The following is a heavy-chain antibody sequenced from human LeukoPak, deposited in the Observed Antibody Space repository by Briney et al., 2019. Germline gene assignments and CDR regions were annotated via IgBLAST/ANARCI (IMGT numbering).Heavy chain of an antibody. J-gene: IGHJ6*04. V-gene: IGHV4-34*01. CDR3: ARANPAILDV. CDR2: INHSGST. D-gene: IGHD2-2*01. Sequence: SETLSLTCAVYSGSFSGYYWSWIRQPPGKGLEWIGEINHSGSTNYNPSLKSRVTISVDTSKNQFSLKLSSVTAADTAVYYCARANPAILDVWGKGTTVTVSS. CDR1: SGSFSGYY.